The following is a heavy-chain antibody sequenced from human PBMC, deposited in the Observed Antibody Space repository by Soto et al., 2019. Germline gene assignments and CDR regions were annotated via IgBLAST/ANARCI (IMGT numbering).Heavy chain of an antibody. Sequence: QVQLQASGPGLVKPSQTLSLTCTVSGGSISSGGYYWSWIREHPGKGLEWIGYIYYSGSTYYNPSLKSRVTISVDTYKNQFSLKLSSVTAADTAVYYCARDDAGVNAIDIWGQGTMVTVSS. CDR2: IYYSGST. CDR1: GGSISSGGYY. CDR3: ARDDAGVNAIDI. D-gene: IGHD3-10*01. J-gene: IGHJ3*02. V-gene: IGHV4-31*03.